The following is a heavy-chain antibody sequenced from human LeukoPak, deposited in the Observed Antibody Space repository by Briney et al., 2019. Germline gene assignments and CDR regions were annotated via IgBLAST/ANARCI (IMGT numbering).Heavy chain of an antibody. CDR1: GYSIGGSNYY. CDR3: ARHSRVLTTAIPFDY. V-gene: IGHV4-39*01. CDR2: IFYTGNI. D-gene: IGHD2-21*02. J-gene: IGHJ4*02. Sequence: KPSETLSLTCTVSGYSIGGSNYYWGWVRQPPGKGLEWIGSIFYTGNIYYKSSLKSRVTVSVGTSRNQFFLNLNSVTAADTAVYYCARHSRVLTTAIPFDYWGQGTLVTVSS.